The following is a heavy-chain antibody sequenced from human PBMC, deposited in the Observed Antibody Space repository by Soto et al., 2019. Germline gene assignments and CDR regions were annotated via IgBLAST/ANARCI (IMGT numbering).Heavy chain of an antibody. V-gene: IGHV2-5*02. CDR1: GFSLTTTRMG. J-gene: IGHJ4*02. CDR3: ARAGDFDLLSFDR. CDR2: IYWDDDE. Sequence: QITLKESGHPLVRPAQTLTLTCAFSGFSLTTTRMGVAWIRQPPGKALEWLALIYWDDDERYSPALQNRLTVSKDTSTNRVVLTITNISPDDTGTYFCARAGDFDLLSFDRLGPGTLVTVSS. D-gene: IGHD2-15*01.